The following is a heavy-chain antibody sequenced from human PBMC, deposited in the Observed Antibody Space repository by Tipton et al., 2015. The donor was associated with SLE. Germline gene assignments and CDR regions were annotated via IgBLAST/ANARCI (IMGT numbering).Heavy chain of an antibody. Sequence: TLSLTCAVSGGSISSGGYSWSWIRQPPGKGLEWIGYIYHSGSTSYNPSLKSRVTISVDRSKNQFSLKLSSVTSADTAVYYCARGRVGVLWFGELRDAFDIWGQWTMVTVSS. D-gene: IGHD3-10*01. CDR1: GGSISSGGYS. J-gene: IGHJ3*02. V-gene: IGHV4-30-2*01. CDR2: IYHSGST. CDR3: ARGRVGVLWFGELRDAFDI.